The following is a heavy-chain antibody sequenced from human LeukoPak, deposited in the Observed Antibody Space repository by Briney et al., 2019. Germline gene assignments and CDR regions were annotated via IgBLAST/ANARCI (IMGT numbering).Heavy chain of an antibody. CDR2: IDPGDSDI. CDR1: GYSFTTYW. V-gene: IGHV5-51*01. Sequence: GESLEISCKPSGYSFTTYWIGWVRQIPGKGLEWMGIIDPGDSDIRYSPSFQGQVTISADKSINPAYLQWSSLKASDTAMYYCVTGTKYFDLWGRGTLFTVSS. D-gene: IGHD2-8*01. J-gene: IGHJ2*01. CDR3: VTGTKYFDL.